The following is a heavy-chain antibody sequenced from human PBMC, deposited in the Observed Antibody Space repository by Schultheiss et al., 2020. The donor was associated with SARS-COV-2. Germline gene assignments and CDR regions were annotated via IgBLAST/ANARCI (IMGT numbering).Heavy chain of an antibody. CDR3: VKRWLSGGIAAAGTNYYYYGMEV. CDR1: GFTFSSYA. Sequence: GGSLRLSCAASGFTFSSYAMSWVRQAPGKGLEWVSAISGSGGSTYYADSVKGRFTISRDNSKNTLYLQMSSLRAEDTAVYYCVKRWLSGGIAAAGTNYYYYGMEVWGQGTTVTVAS. D-gene: IGHD6-13*01. V-gene: IGHV3-23*01. J-gene: IGHJ6*02. CDR2: ISGSGGST.